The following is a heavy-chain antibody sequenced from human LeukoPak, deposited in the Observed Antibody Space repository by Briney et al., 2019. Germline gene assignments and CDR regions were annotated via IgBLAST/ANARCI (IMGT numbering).Heavy chain of an antibody. CDR3: ARTRYYYNSRSYGAPYYFDY. CDR2: IYYSGST. J-gene: IGHJ4*02. CDR1: GGSISSNSYY. V-gene: IGHV4-39*01. D-gene: IGHD3-10*01. Sequence: SETLSLTCAVSGGSISSNSYYWGWIRQPPGKGLEWIGRIYYSGSTYYNPSLKSRVTISVDTSKNQFSLKLSSVTAADTAVYYCARTRYYYNSRSYGAPYYFDYWGQGTLVTVSP.